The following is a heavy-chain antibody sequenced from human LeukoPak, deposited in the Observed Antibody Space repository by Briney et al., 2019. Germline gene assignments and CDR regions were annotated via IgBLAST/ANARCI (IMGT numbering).Heavy chain of an antibody. Sequence: SETLSLTCAVSGGSISSISYYWGWIRQPPGKGLEWIGSIYSSGSTFYNPSLKSRVTISVDTSKNQFSVKMSSVTAADTAVYYCARLTGPTSYFDYWGQGTLVTVSS. D-gene: IGHD7-27*01. J-gene: IGHJ4*02. CDR2: IYSSGST. CDR1: GGSISSISYY. V-gene: IGHV4-39*07. CDR3: ARLTGPTSYFDY.